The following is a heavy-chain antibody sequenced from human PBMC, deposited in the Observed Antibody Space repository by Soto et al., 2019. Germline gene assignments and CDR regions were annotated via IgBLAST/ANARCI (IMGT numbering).Heavy chain of an antibody. CDR3: ASDPYYYASEL. V-gene: IGHV3-11*01. CDR2: ISGGGDTI. CDR1: GFTFRDSY. Sequence: GGSLRLSCAASGFTFRDSYMTWIRQAPGKGLEWLSYISGGGDTIYYADSVKGRFTVSRDNAKDSLYLQMYNLTAEDPAVYYCASDPYYYASELWGQGTLVTVSS. D-gene: IGHD3-10*01. J-gene: IGHJ4*02.